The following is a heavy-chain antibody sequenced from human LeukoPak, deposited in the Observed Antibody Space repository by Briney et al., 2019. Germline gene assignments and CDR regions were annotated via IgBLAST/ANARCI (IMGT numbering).Heavy chain of an antibody. Sequence: PGRSLRLSCAASGFTFSGYGMHWVRQAPGKGLEWVAVIWYDGSNKYYADSVKGRFTISRDNSKNTLYLQMNSLRAEDTAVYYCARGDYYGSRGDYWGQGTLVTVSS. CDR2: IWYDGSNK. J-gene: IGHJ4*02. CDR1: GFTFSGYG. CDR3: ARGDYYGSRGDY. D-gene: IGHD3-10*01. V-gene: IGHV3-33*01.